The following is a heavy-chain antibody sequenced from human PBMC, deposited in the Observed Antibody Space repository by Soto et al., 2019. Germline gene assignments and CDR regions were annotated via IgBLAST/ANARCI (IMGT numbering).Heavy chain of an antibody. CDR3: ARDLAKGGGSAGFDY. CDR1: GLEVSYNY. CDR2: LYNSETT. Sequence: GGSLRLSCAASGLEVSYNYMNWVRQAPGKGLEWVSVLYNSETTYYAESVKGRFTISRDTVKNTVYLEMNNLRVDDTAVYYCARDLAKGGGSAGFDYWGQGTLVTVSS. J-gene: IGHJ4*02. V-gene: IGHV3-53*01. D-gene: IGHD1-26*01.